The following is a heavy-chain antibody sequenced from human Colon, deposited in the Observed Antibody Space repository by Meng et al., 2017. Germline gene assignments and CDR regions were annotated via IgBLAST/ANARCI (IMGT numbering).Heavy chain of an antibody. CDR2: IYYSGTT. Sequence: QVHLQEPGPGLVRPSETLSLTCTVSGGSVSSGTYYWSWIRQPPGKGLEWIGCIYYSGTTNYNPSLKSRVTISVDTSKNQFSLKLSSVTPADTAVYFCARDRVPGKYWGQGTLVTVSS. J-gene: IGHJ4*02. V-gene: IGHV4-61*01. CDR1: GGSVSSGTYY. D-gene: IGHD1-14*01. CDR3: ARDRVPGKY.